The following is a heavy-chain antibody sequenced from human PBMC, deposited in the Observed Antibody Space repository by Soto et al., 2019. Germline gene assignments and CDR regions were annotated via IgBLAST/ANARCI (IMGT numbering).Heavy chain of an antibody. J-gene: IGHJ5*02. CDR1: GFTFSNYG. Sequence: QVQLVESGGGVVQPGRSLRLSCAASGFTFSNYGMHWVRQAPGKGLEWVALISYDGSNEYYTDSVKGRFTISRDNSKNTLYLQMNSLRAEDTAVYYCAKEALRCLEWFRGFDPWGQGTLVTVSS. V-gene: IGHV3-30*18. CDR2: ISYDGSNE. CDR3: AKEALRCLEWFRGFDP. D-gene: IGHD3-3*01.